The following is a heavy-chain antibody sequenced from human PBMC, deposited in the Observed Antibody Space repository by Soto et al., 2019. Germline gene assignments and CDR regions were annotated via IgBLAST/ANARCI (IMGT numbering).Heavy chain of an antibody. J-gene: IGHJ3*02. Sequence: QVQLQESGPGLVKPSETLSLTCTVSGGSISSYYWSWIRQPPGKGLEWIGYIYYSGCTNYNPSLKRRVTISVDTAKIQFSLKLSSVTAADTAVYYCARQWGTDAFDIWGQGTMVTVSS. CDR1: GGSISSYY. D-gene: IGHD1-1*01. CDR3: ARQWGTDAFDI. CDR2: IYYSGCT. V-gene: IGHV4-59*08.